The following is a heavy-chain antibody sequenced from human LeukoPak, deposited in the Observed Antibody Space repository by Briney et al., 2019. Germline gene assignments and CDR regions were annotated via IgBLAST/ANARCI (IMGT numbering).Heavy chain of an antibody. D-gene: IGHD3-22*01. V-gene: IGHV4-30-4*01. CDR3: ARPYYYDSRIDP. CDR2: IYYSGSS. Sequence: SETLSLTCTVSGVSISSGDYYWSWIRQPPGKGLEWIGYIYYSGSSYYNPSLKSRVTISVDTSKNQLSLKLSSVTAADTAVYYCARPYYYDSRIDPWGQGTLVTVSS. J-gene: IGHJ5*02. CDR1: GVSISSGDYY.